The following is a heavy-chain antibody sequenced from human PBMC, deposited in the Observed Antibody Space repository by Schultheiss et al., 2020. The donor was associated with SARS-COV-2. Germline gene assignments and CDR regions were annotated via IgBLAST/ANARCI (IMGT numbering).Heavy chain of an antibody. V-gene: IGHV4-59*01. Sequence: SETLSLTCTVSGGSISSYYWSWIRQPPGKGLEWIGYIYYSGSTNYNPSLKSRVTISVDTSKNQFSLKLSSVTAADTAVYYCARAPYYYESSGYYYAWFDPWGQGTLVTVSS. CDR2: IYYSGST. J-gene: IGHJ5*02. D-gene: IGHD3-22*01. CDR1: GGSISSYY. CDR3: ARAPYYYESSGYYYAWFDP.